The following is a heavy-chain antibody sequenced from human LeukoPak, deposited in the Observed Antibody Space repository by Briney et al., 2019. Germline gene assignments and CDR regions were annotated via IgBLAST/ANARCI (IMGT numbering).Heavy chain of an antibody. CDR1: GFTFSSYG. Sequence: HPGRYLRLSCAASGFTFSSYGMHWVRQAPGKGLEWVAVIWYDGSNKYYADSVKGRFTISRDNSKNTLYLQMNSLRAEDTAVYYCARGIMDVDYWGQGTLVTVSS. J-gene: IGHJ4*02. V-gene: IGHV3-33*01. CDR3: ARGIMDVDY. D-gene: IGHD1-26*01. CDR2: IWYDGSNK.